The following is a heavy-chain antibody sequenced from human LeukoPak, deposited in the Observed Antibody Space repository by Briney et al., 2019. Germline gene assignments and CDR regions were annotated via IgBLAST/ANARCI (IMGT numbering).Heavy chain of an antibody. D-gene: IGHD6-13*01. CDR2: IYYSGST. CDR3: AGATIAAAGFSFDY. CDR1: GGSISSSSYY. J-gene: IGHJ4*02. Sequence: NPSETLSLTCTVSGGSISSSSYYWGWIRQPPGKGLEWIGSIYYSGSTYYNPSLKSRVTISVDTSKNQFSLKLSSVTAADTAVYCCAGATIAAAGFSFDYWGQGTLVTVSS. V-gene: IGHV4-39*07.